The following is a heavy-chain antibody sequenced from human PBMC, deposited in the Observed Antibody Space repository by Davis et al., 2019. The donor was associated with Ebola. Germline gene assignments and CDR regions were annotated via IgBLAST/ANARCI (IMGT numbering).Heavy chain of an antibody. CDR3: AKARSSWTPFDY. CDR2: ISWNSGSI. V-gene: IGHV3-9*01. J-gene: IGHJ4*02. Sequence: SLKISCAASGFTFDDYAMHWVRQAPGKGLEWVSGISWNSGSIGYADSVKGRFTISRDNAKNSLYLQMNSLRVDDTAVYYCAKARSSWTPFDYWGQGTLVTVSS. D-gene: IGHD6-13*01. CDR1: GFTFDDYA.